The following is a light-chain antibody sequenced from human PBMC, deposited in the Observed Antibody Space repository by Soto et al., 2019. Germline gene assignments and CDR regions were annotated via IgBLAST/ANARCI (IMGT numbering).Light chain of an antibody. CDR1: QSVSSSY. J-gene: IGKJ3*01. Sequence: EIVLTQSPGTLSLSPGERATLSCRASQSVSSSYLAWYQQKPGQAPRLLIYGASSRATGIPDRFSDSGSGTDFTITISRREPEDFAVYCCQQYESSPFPFGPGTKVDIK. V-gene: IGKV3-20*01. CDR3: QQYESSPFP. CDR2: GAS.